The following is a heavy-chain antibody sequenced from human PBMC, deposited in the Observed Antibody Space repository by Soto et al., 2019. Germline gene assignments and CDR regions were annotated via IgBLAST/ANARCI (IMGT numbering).Heavy chain of an antibody. CDR3: SIGKXXAXSHPAPGVQYYYYYMDV. J-gene: IGHJ6*03. V-gene: IGHV1-8*01. D-gene: IGHD3-10*01. Sequence: ASVKVSCKASGYTFTSYDINLVRQATVQVLELIVWINPNIFNTCYSQKFQGRFTITMNTSIITSYIELIILISDYTSVYYCSIGKXXAXSHPAPGVQYYYYYMDVWGKGTTVTVSS. CDR1: GYTFTSYD. CDR2: INPNIFNT.